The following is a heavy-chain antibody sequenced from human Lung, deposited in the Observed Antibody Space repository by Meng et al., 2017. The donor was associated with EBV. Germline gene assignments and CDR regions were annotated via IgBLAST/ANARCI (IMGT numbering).Heavy chain of an antibody. CDR1: GDSISSDIW. CDR3: ARHYDSSGYYTQPLLDY. CDR2: IDDSGST. Sequence: VQLVGLGPALVKPSGILSLNCTVSGDSISSDIWWSWVRQPPEKGLEWIGDIDDSGSTNYNPSLNSRISISLDKSKNHFSLKVNSVTAADTAVYYCARHYDSSGYYTQPLLDYWGQGTLVTVSS. V-gene: IGHV4-4*02. J-gene: IGHJ4*02. D-gene: IGHD3-22*01.